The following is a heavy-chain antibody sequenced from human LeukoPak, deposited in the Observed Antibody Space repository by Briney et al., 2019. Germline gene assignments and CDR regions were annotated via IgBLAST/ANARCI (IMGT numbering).Heavy chain of an antibody. J-gene: IGHJ5*02. Sequence: SETLSLTCAVYGGSFSGYYWSWIRQPPGKGLEWIGEINHSGSTNYNPSLKSRVTISVDTSKNQFSLKLSSVTAADTAVYYCARDVGSGSVFWFDPWGQGTLVTVSS. V-gene: IGHV4-34*01. D-gene: IGHD3-10*01. CDR2: INHSGST. CDR3: ARDVGSGSVFWFDP. CDR1: GGSFSGYY.